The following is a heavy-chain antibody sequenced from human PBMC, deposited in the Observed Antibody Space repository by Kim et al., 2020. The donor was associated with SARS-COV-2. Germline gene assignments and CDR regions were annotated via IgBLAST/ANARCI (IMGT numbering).Heavy chain of an antibody. D-gene: IGHD3-22*01. CDR3: ARGDPMMADAFDI. J-gene: IGHJ3*02. Sequence: YADSVKGRFTLSRDNAKNSLCLKMNSLRAEDTALYHCARGDPMMADAFDIWGQGTMVTVSS. V-gene: IGHV3-20*01.